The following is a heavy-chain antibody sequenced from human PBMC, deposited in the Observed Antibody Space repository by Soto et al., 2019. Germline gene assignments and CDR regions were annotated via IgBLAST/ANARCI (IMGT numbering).Heavy chain of an antibody. J-gene: IGHJ2*01. CDR3: ARFNWYFDL. CDR2: IYYSGST. CDR1: GGSISSYY. V-gene: IGHV4-59*08. Sequence: QVQLQESGPGLVKPSETLSLTCTVSGGSISSYYWSWIRQPPGKGLEWIGYIYYSGSTNYNPSLIILVTIPVDTSKNQFSLKLSSVTAADTAVYYCARFNWYFDLWGRGTLVTVSS.